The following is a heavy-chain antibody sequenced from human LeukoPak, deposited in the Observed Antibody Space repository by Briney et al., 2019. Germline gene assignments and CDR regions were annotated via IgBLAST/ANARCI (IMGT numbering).Heavy chain of an antibody. CDR1: GGTFSSYA. D-gene: IGHD4-23*01. Sequence: ASVKVSCKASGGTFSSYAISWVRQAPGQGLEWMGGIIPIFGTANYAQKFQGRVTITADESTSTAYMELSSLRSEDTAVYYCARGYGGNSIFDYWGQGTLVTVSS. CDR3: ARGYGGNSIFDY. V-gene: IGHV1-69*13. J-gene: IGHJ4*02. CDR2: IIPIFGTA.